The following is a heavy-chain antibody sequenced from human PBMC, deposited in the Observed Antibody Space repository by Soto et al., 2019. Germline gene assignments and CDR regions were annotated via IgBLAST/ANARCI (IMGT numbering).Heavy chain of an antibody. CDR3: ARWEVRGIIYYGMDV. CDR2: ISDSSSTR. J-gene: IGHJ6*02. D-gene: IGHD3-10*01. V-gene: IGHV3-48*02. Sequence: GGSLRLSCAASGFTFSTYNMNWVRQAPGKGLEWVSYISDSSSTRYYADSVKGRFTISRDNAKNSLFLQMNSLRDEDTAVYYCARWEVRGIIYYGMDVWGQGTTVTVSS. CDR1: GFTFSTYN.